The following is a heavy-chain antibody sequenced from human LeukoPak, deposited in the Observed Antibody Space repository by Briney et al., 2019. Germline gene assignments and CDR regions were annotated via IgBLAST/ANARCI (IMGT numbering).Heavy chain of an antibody. CDR2: ISYDAGNK. D-gene: IGHD3-16*01. J-gene: IGHJ4*02. V-gene: IGHV3-30*18. Sequence: GGPLRLSCAASGFTFRSYGMHWVRQAPGKGLDWVAVISYDAGNKYYSDSVKGRFTISRDNSKNTVYLQMNSLRFEDTAVYYCAKDLLGDYDDFWGQGTLVTVSS. CDR3: AKDLLGDYDDF. CDR1: GFTFRSYG.